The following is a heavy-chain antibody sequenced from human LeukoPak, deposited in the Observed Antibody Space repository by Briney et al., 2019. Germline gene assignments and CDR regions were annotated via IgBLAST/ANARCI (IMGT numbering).Heavy chain of an antibody. Sequence: SVKVSCKTSGFTLSSSAIQWVRQARGERLEWVGWIGVGNGNTNYAHKLQERVTITRDMSTSTAYMELSSLRSEDTAVYYCAAELYRGGDCCHFDYWGQGTLVTVSS. D-gene: IGHD2-21*02. CDR1: GFTLSSSA. CDR2: IGVGNGNT. CDR3: AAELYRGGDCCHFDY. V-gene: IGHV1-58*02. J-gene: IGHJ4*02.